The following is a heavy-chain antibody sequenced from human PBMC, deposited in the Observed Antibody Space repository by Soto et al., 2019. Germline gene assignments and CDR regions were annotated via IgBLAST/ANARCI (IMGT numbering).Heavy chain of an antibody. CDR2: ISGSGAYT. CDR1: GFTFSSYA. J-gene: IGHJ5*01. V-gene: IGHV3-23*01. Sequence: GGSLRLSCAASGFTFSSYAMTWVRQAPGKGLEWVSAISGSGAYTYYANSVKGRFTISRDNSKNTLYLQLNSLRDEDTAVYYCERQGLLNWFDSWCQATLVTVS. CDR3: ERQGLLNWFDS.